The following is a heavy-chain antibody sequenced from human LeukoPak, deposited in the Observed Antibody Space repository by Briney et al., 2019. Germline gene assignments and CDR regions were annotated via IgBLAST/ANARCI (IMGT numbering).Heavy chain of an antibody. CDR1: GGSMNTFY. V-gene: IGHV4-59*01. CDR3: ARGLIHDPLEPWFGP. CDR2: VSDSGST. D-gene: IGHD5-18*01. J-gene: IGHJ5*02. Sequence: SETLSLTCTVSGGSMNTFYWSWIRQPPGKGLECVGYVSDSGSTNYNPSLKSRVTMSIETSNNQFSLRLSSVTAADTAVYYCARGLIHDPLEPWFGPWGQGTLVTVSS.